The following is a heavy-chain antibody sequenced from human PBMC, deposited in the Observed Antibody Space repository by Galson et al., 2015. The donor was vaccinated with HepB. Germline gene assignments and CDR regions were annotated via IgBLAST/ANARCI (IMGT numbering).Heavy chain of an antibody. CDR3: ARDTYCPDIYAEYYEDCFDS. CDR2: AHSSGRT. CDR1: GGSIGSHF. J-gene: IGHJ5*01. D-gene: IGHD3-3*01. Sequence: SETLSLTCTVSGGSIGSHFWSWIRQPPGKGLEWVGYAHSSGRTNSNPSLKSRVTLSIDTSKDQFSLKMRSVTTADTAVYYCARDTYCPDIYAEYYEDCFDSWGHGILVTVSS. V-gene: IGHV4-59*11.